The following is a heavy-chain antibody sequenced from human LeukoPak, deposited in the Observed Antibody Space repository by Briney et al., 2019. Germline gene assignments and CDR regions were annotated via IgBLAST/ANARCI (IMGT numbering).Heavy chain of an antibody. CDR3: ARDGLITMIVVVIQSPYYFDY. CDR1: GFTFSSYA. CDR2: ISYDGSNK. D-gene: IGHD3-22*01. Sequence: PGGSLRLSCAASGFTFSSYAMHWVRQAPGKGLEWVAVISYDGSNKHYADSVKGRFTISRDNSKNTLYLQMNSLRAEDTAVYYCARDGLITMIVVVIQSPYYFDYWGQGTLVTVSS. V-gene: IGHV3-30-3*01. J-gene: IGHJ4*02.